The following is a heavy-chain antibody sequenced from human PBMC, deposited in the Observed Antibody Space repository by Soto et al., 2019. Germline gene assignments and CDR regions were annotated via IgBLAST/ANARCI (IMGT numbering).Heavy chain of an antibody. V-gene: IGHV3-21*01. CDR2: ISSSSSYI. Sequence: PGGSLRLSCAASGFTFSMYTMSWVRQAPGKGLEWVSSISSSSSYIYYGDSVKGRFTISRENAENSLYLQMNSLRAEDTAVYYCARRYYYDSGGYHSWGQGTLVTVSS. CDR3: ARRYYYDSGGYHS. J-gene: IGHJ4*02. D-gene: IGHD3-22*01. CDR1: GFTFSMYT.